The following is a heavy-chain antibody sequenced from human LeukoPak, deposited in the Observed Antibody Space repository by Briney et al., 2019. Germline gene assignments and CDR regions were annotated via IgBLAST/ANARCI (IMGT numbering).Heavy chain of an antibody. CDR1: GFTFSTYW. J-gene: IGHJ1*01. D-gene: IGHD5-18*01. CDR3: ARDASDTAMVGYFQH. V-gene: IGHV3-7*01. Sequence: PGGSLRLSCAASGFTFSTYWMTWVRQAPGKGPEWVANIKEDGSATYYADSVKGRFTISRDNSKIILYLQINSPRAEDTAVYYCARDASDTAMVGYFQHWGQGTLVTVSS. CDR2: IKEDGSAT.